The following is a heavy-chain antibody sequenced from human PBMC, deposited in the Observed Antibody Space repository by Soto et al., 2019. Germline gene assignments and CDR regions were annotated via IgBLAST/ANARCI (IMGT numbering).Heavy chain of an antibody. Sequence: ASVKVSCKASGYTFTSYYMHWVLQAPGQGLEWMGIINPSGGSTSYAQKFQGRVTMTRDTSTSTVYMELSSLRSEDTAVYYCARDLNPISSSGYPNWFDPWGQGTLVTVSS. CDR2: INPSGGST. V-gene: IGHV1-46*01. CDR1: GYTFTSYY. J-gene: IGHJ5*02. D-gene: IGHD3-22*01. CDR3: ARDLNPISSSGYPNWFDP.